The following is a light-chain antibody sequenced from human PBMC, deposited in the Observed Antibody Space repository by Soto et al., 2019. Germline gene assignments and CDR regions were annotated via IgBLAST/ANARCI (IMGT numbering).Light chain of an antibody. J-gene: IGKJ1*01. Sequence: EIVLTQSPGTLSLSPGERATLSCRASQSVSSTYLIWYQQKPGQAPRLLIYGASSRATGIPDRFSGSGSGTDFTLTISRLEPEDFAFYYCQQYGSSPETFGQGTKVDIK. CDR2: GAS. CDR1: QSVSSTY. CDR3: QQYGSSPET. V-gene: IGKV3-20*01.